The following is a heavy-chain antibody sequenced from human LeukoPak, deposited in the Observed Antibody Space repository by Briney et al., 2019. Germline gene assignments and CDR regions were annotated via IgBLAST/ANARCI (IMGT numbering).Heavy chain of an antibody. Sequence: ASVKVSCKASGGTFSSYAISWVRQAPGQGLEWMGGIIPIFGTANYAQKFQGRVTITADESTSTAYTELSSLRSEDTAVYYCARGLDFWSGFMDVWGKGTTVTVSS. CDR3: ARGLDFWSGFMDV. J-gene: IGHJ6*03. D-gene: IGHD3-3*01. CDR2: IIPIFGTA. CDR1: GGTFSSYA. V-gene: IGHV1-69*13.